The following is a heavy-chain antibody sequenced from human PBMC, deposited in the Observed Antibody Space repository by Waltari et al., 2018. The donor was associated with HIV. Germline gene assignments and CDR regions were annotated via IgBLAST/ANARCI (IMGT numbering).Heavy chain of an antibody. CDR1: GGSFRGYS. CDR2: INQRGGT. J-gene: IGHJ4*02. Sequence: QVQLQQWGAGLLKPLETLSLTCAVSGGSFRGYSWSWIRQSPGKGLELSGEINQRGGTNSNPSLKSRGTMSIDTSKSQFSLKLSSVNAADTAVYFCARGSSGWRFDYWGQGTLVTVS. CDR3: ARGSSGWRFDY. V-gene: IGHV4-34*01. D-gene: IGHD6-19*01.